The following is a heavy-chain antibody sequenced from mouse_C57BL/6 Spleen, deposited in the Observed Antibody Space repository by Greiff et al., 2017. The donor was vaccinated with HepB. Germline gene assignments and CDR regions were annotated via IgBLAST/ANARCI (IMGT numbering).Heavy chain of an antibody. V-gene: IGHV2-5*01. Sequence: QVQLQQSGPGLVQPSQSLSITCTVSGFSLTSYGVHWVRQSPGKGLEWLGVIWRGGSTDYNAAFMSRLSITKDNSKSQVFFKMNSLQADDTAIYYCAKSHYGSSSYFDYWGQGTTLTVSS. CDR3: AKSHYGSSSYFDY. J-gene: IGHJ2*01. CDR1: GFSLTSYG. D-gene: IGHD1-1*01. CDR2: IWRGGST.